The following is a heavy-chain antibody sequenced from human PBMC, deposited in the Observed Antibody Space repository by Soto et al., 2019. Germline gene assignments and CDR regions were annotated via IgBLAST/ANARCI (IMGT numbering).Heavy chain of an antibody. CDR2: IYSDGST. CDR1: GGSIIGYY. J-gene: IGHJ4*02. D-gene: IGHD6-13*01. Sequence: SETLSLTCTVSGGSIIGYYWSCIRQPAGKGLEWIGRIYSDGSTNYNPSLKSRVTMSVETSKNQFSLKLTSMTAADTAMYYCARMRAAGTFDYWGQGTLVTVSS. V-gene: IGHV4-4*07. CDR3: ARMRAAGTFDY.